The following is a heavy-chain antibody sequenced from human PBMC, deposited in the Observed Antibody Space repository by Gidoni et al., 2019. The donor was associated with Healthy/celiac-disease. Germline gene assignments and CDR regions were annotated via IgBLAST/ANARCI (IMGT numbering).Heavy chain of an antibody. V-gene: IGHV1-2*04. J-gene: IGHJ4*02. CDR3: ARSDCGGDCYSSFDY. CDR1: GYPFTGYS. D-gene: IGHD2-21*01. Sequence: VQLVQSGAAVKQTAASVKVSCKASGYPFTGYSMHWVRQVHGQGLEWMGWIKPNSGGTNYEQKFKGWVTMTRDTSISTAYMELSRMRSDDTDGYYCARSDCGGDCYSSFDYWGQGTLVTVSS. CDR2: IKPNSGGT.